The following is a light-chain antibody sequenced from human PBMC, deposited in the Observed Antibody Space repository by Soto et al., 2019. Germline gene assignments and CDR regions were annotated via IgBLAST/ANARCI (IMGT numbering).Light chain of an antibody. J-gene: IGLJ1*01. CDR1: SSDVGSYNL. V-gene: IGLV2-23*01. Sequence: QSALTQPASVSGSPGQSITISCTGTSSDVGSYNLVSWYQQHPGKAPKLIIYEDSKRPSGVSNRFSGSKSGNTASLTISGLQAEDEAYYYCCSYAGSGTYVFGTGTKLTVL. CDR3: CSYAGSGTYV. CDR2: EDS.